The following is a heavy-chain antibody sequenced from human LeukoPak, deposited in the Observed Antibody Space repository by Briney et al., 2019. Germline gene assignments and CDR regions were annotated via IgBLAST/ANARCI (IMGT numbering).Heavy chain of an antibody. Sequence: VKVSCKASGGTFSSYAISWVRQAPGQGLEWMGRIIPIFGTANYAQKFQGRVTITTDESTSTAYMELSSLRSEDTAVYYCARSRGDGLLGIDYWGQGTLVTVSS. D-gene: IGHD3/OR15-3a*01. J-gene: IGHJ4*02. CDR2: IIPIFGTA. V-gene: IGHV1-69*13. CDR3: ARSRGDGLLGIDY. CDR1: GGTFSSYA.